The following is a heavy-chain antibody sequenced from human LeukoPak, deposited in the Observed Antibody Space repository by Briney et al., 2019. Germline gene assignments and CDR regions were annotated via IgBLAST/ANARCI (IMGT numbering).Heavy chain of an antibody. CDR3: ARDCCASGGLDI. D-gene: IGHD3-16*01. CDR2: INQDGTVK. V-gene: IGHV3-7*01. CDR1: GFRISSNW. J-gene: IGHJ3*02. Sequence: GGSLRLSCEASGFRISSNWMNWVRQVPGKGLEWVGNINQDGTVKHYVDSVKGRFTISRDNAKNLLYLQMNSLRVDDTSIYYCARDCCASGGLDIGGQGTTVTVPS.